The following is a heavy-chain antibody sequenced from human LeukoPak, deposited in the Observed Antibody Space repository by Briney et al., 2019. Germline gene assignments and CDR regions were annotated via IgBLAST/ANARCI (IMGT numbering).Heavy chain of an antibody. CDR3: AKDRVVLDAFDI. CDR2: IYSGGNT. J-gene: IGHJ3*02. CDR1: GFTVSSNY. D-gene: IGHD3-10*01. Sequence: GSLRLSCAASGFTVSSNYMSWVRQAPGKGLEWVSFIYSGGNTHYSDSVKGRFTISRDNSKNTLYLQMNSLRAEDTAVYYCAKDRVVLDAFDIWGQGTMVTVSS. V-gene: IGHV3-53*01.